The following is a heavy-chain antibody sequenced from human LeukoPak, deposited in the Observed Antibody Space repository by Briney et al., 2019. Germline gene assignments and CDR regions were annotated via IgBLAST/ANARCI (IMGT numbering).Heavy chain of an antibody. CDR1: GGPISSHY. J-gene: IGHJ4*02. CDR3: ARVGSGCFDY. D-gene: IGHD6-19*01. V-gene: IGHV4-59*11. Sequence: SETLSLTCTVSGGPISSHYWSWIRQPPGKGLEWIGYMYHSGNTNYNPSLKSRVTMSADTSKNQLSLKLSSVTAADTAVYYCARVGSGCFDYWGQGTLVTVSS. CDR2: MYHSGNT.